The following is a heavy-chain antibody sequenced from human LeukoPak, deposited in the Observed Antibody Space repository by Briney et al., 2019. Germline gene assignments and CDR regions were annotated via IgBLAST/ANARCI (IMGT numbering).Heavy chain of an antibody. CDR3: ARDPGPLDY. D-gene: IGHD1-1*01. CDR2: ITRSSSPI. V-gene: IGHV3-48*01. Sequence: GGSLRLSCAASGFTFSRSSMSWVRQAPGKGLEWVAYITRSSSPIHYADSVKGRFTISRDNAKNSLYLQMDSLRAEDTAVYYCARDPGPLDYWGQGTLVTVSS. J-gene: IGHJ4*02. CDR1: GFTFSRSS.